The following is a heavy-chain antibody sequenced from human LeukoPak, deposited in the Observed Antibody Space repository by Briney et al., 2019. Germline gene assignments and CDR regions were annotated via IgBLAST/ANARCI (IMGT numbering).Heavy chain of an antibody. J-gene: IGHJ4*02. CDR1: VITFSDDS. D-gene: IGHD3-22*01. Sequence: PGGSLRLSCAASVITFSDDSMNWVRQAPGSGLEWVAYISPASKTIKYADSVKGRFTISRDNAKKSLYLQMDSLRGEDTAVYYCTRDVASSTYHFESSGLLDYWGQGTLVTVSS. CDR3: TRDVASSTYHFESSGLLDY. V-gene: IGHV3-48*04. CDR2: ISPASKTI.